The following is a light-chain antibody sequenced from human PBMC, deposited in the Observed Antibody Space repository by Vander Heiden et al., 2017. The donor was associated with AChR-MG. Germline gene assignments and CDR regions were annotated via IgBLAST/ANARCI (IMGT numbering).Light chain of an antibody. CDR3: LLSDYELWV. V-gene: IGLV7-46*01. CDR1: TGVVTSSQY. J-gene: IGLJ3*02. CDR2: DTS. Sequence: QAVVTPEPSVTVSPGGTVTRTCGASTGVVTSSQYPYWCQQKPGQAPRTLMYDTSNKHAGTPVRFSGSLLGGKAALTLAGAQTEDEADYYCLLSDYELWVFGGGTKLTVL.